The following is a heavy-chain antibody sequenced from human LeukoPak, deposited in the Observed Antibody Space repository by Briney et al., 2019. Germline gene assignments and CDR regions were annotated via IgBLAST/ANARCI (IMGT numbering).Heavy chain of an antibody. CDR3: ARRHTYYFDY. CDR2: FYYTGST. V-gene: IGHV4-39*02. J-gene: IGHJ4*02. D-gene: IGHD2-21*01. Sequence: SETLSLTCTVSGGSMSSSSYYWVWIRQPPGKGLEWIGTFYYTGSTYYNPSLKSRVTISVDTSKNHFSLKLSSVTAADTAVYYCARRHTYYFDYWGQGTLVTVSS. CDR1: GGSMSSSSYY.